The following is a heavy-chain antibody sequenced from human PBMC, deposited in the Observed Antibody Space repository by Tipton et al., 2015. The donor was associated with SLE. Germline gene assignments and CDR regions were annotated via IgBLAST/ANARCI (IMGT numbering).Heavy chain of an antibody. CDR2: VDPSGGSP. Sequence: QSGPEVKKPGASVKVSCKASGDTFSNSYIHWVRQAPGQGLEWMDIVDPSGGSPRDAEKFQGRLTVSRDTSTSTVYLELSSLRSEDTAVYYCVLSFGGSPHNAFDIWGQGTMVTVSS. V-gene: IGHV1-46*01. D-gene: IGHD1-26*01. J-gene: IGHJ3*02. CDR1: GDTFSNSY. CDR3: VLSFGGSPHNAFDI.